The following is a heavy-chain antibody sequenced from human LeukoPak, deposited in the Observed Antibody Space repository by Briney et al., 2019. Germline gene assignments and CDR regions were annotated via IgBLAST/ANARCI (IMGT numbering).Heavy chain of an antibody. D-gene: IGHD1-26*01. CDR2: INPNSGGT. CDR3: ARDARLIVGATMSYYYYMDV. Sequence: ASVKVSCKASGYTFTGDYMHWVRQAPGQGLEWMGWINPNSGGTNYAQKFQGRVTMTRDTSISTAYMELSRLRSDDTAVYYCARDARLIVGATMSYYYYMDVWGKGTTVTVSS. CDR1: GYTFTGDY. V-gene: IGHV1-2*02. J-gene: IGHJ6*03.